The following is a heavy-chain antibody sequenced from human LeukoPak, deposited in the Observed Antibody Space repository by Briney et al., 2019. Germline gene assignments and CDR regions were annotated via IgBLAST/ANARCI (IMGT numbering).Heavy chain of an antibody. CDR3: ARGRRIAAAGTWGYYYYMDV. J-gene: IGHJ6*03. V-gene: IGHV4-34*01. Sequence: SGTLSLTCAVYGGSFSGYYWSWIRQPPGKGLEWIGEINHSGSTNYNPSLKSRVTISVDTSKNQFSLKLSSVTAADTAVYYCARGRRIAAAGTWGYYYYMDVWGKGTTVTVSS. D-gene: IGHD6-13*01. CDR1: GGSFSGYY. CDR2: INHSGST.